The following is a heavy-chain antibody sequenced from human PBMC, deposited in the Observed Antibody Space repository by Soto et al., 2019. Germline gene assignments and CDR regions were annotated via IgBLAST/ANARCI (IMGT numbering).Heavy chain of an antibody. V-gene: IGHV4-39*02. Sequence: PSETLSLTCTVSGGSISSGGYYWSWLRQHPGKGLEWIGSIYHGGSTYYNPSLNSRVTLSIDMTNNHVSLILNSVTAADTAVYYCARVGPWVPYYYDSSPYTFENWFDPWGQGTLVTVS. CDR2: IYHGGST. CDR1: GGSISSGGYY. J-gene: IGHJ5*02. D-gene: IGHD3-22*01. CDR3: ARVGPWVPYYYDSSPYTFENWFDP.